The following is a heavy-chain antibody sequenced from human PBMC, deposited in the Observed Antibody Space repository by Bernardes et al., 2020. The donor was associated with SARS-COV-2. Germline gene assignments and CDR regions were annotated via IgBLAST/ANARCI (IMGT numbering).Heavy chain of an antibody. CDR1: GGSISNYY. V-gene: IGHV4-4*09. CDR2: IYSSGST. J-gene: IGHJ4*02. CDR3: ARAKEAQGLSYFDY. D-gene: IGHD2-21*02. Sequence: SETLSLTCTVSGGSISNYYWNWIRQPPGKGLEWIGYIYSSGSTNYIPSLKSRVTMSLDTSKSQVSLKLSSVTAADTAVYYCARAKEAQGLSYFDYWGQGSLVSVSS.